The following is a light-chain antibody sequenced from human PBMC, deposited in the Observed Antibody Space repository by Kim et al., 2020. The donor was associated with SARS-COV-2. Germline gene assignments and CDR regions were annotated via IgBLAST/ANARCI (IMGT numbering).Light chain of an antibody. CDR3: QQSYRLPIT. J-gene: IGKJ5*01. V-gene: IGKV1-39*01. CDR1: QSMSTY. CDR2: GAS. Sequence: ASVGDRVTIICRASQSMSTYLNWYQQKPGKAPKVLNYGASSLQSGVPSRFSGSGSGTDFTLTFSSLQPEDFATYYCQQSYRLPITCDHGTRLEIK.